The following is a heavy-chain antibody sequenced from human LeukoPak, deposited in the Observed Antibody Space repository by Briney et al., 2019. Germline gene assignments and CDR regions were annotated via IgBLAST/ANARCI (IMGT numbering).Heavy chain of an antibody. D-gene: IGHD2-2*01. V-gene: IGHV1-2*02. CDR2: MNPNSGGT. Sequence: ASVKVSCKASGYTFTSYDINWVRQATGQGLEWMGWMNPNSGGTSYAQKFQGRVTMTRDTSISTAYMELSRLRSDDTAVYYCARDPLHCSSTSCYGPTGWFDPWGQGTLVTVSS. CDR1: GYTFTSYD. J-gene: IGHJ5*02. CDR3: ARDPLHCSSTSCYGPTGWFDP.